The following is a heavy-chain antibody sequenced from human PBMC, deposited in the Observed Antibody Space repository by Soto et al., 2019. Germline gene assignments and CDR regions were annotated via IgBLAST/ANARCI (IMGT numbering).Heavy chain of an antibody. Sequence: QVQLVESGGGVVQPGRSLRLSCVGSGFIFSNNGMHWVRQTPGKGLEWVAFMSYDGSDTFYADSVKGRFTISRDNSKNTLFLDKSQLRAEDTGMYFCPVFRVAELAPGPWGQGTLVTVSS. CDR3: PVFRVAELAPGP. D-gene: IGHD3-10*01. V-gene: IGHV3-30*03. J-gene: IGHJ5*02. CDR1: GFIFSNNG. CDR2: MSYDGSDT.